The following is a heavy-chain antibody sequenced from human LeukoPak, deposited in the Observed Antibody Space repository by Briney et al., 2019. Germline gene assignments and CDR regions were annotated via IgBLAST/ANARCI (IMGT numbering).Heavy chain of an antibody. V-gene: IGHV1-18*01. Sequence: ASMKVSCQASGYTFSTYAITWLRQAPGQGLEWLGWITPSNGDTNYGQKLRGRITMTTDTPTSPAYMELRSLRSDDTAVYYCARHSAYSLYYFHSWGQGTLVSVSS. D-gene: IGHD5-12*01. CDR2: ITPSNGDT. J-gene: IGHJ4*02. CDR1: GYTFSTYA. CDR3: ARHSAYSLYYFHS.